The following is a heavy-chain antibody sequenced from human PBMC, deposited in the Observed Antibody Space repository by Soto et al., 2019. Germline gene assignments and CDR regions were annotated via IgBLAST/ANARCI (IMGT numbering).Heavy chain of an antibody. V-gene: IGHV3-30-3*01. CDR2: VSYDGTKK. CDR3: ARGYQLPLGAFDY. D-gene: IGHD2-2*01. CDR1: GFNFGNCA. Sequence: GSLRLSCAASGFNFGNCAMHWVRQAPGRGLEWVAAVSYDGTKKYYADSVSGRFTISRDNSKNTLDLQMNSLRADDTAVYYCARGYQLPLGAFDYWGQGALVTVSS. J-gene: IGHJ4*02.